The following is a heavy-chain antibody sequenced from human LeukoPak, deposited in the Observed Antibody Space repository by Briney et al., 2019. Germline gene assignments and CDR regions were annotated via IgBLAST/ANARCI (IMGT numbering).Heavy chain of an antibody. Sequence: ASVKDSCKASGYTFTGYYMHCVRQAPGQGREWMGWINPNSGGTNYAKKFQGRVTMTRDTSISTAYMELSRRRSDDTAVYYCARGTIKYCSGGSCYVYCGQGTLVTVSS. J-gene: IGHJ4*02. CDR2: INPNSGGT. CDR1: GYTFTGYY. D-gene: IGHD2-15*01. CDR3: ARGTIKYCSGGSCYVY. V-gene: IGHV1-2*02.